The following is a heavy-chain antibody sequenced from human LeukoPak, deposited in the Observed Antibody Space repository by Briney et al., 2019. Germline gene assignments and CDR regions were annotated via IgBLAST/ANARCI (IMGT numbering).Heavy chain of an antibody. CDR2: IIWNSGSI. Sequence: PGGSLRLSCAASGFTFDDYAMHWVRQAPGKGLEWVSGIIWNSGSIGYADSVKGRFTISRDNAKNSLYLQMNSLRAEDTALYYCAKDNPPSHALRYFDWSADYYYGMDVWGQGTMVTVSS. D-gene: IGHD3-9*01. CDR3: AKDNPPSHALRYFDWSADYYYGMDV. V-gene: IGHV3-9*01. J-gene: IGHJ6*02. CDR1: GFTFDDYA.